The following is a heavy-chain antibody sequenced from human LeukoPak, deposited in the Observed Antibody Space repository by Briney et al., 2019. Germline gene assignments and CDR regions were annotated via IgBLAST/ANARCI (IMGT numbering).Heavy chain of an antibody. V-gene: IGHV3-30*18. CDR3: AKESGCSSTSCYRYFDY. Sequence: GGSLRLSCAVSGFTFSSYGMHWVRQAPGKGLEWVAVISYDGSNKYYADSVKGRFTISRDNSKNTLYLQMNSLRAEDTAVYYCAKESGCSSTSCYRYFDYWGQGTLVTVSS. D-gene: IGHD2-2*01. J-gene: IGHJ4*02. CDR2: ISYDGSNK. CDR1: GFTFSSYG.